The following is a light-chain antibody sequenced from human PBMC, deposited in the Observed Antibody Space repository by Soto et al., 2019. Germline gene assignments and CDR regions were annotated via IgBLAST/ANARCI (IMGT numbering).Light chain of an antibody. Sequence: SSELTQSPSVSVSPGQTARITCSGDKLGDKTAHWHQQKPGQSPVVVIYEDRKRPSGIPERFSGSNSGNTAILTISGTQAMDEADYYCQAWDSSSVVFGGGTKVTVL. J-gene: IGLJ3*02. CDR3: QAWDSSSVV. V-gene: IGLV3-1*01. CDR1: KLGDKT. CDR2: EDR.